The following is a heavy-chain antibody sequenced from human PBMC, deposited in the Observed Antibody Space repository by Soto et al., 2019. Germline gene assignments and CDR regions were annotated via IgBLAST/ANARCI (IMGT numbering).Heavy chain of an antibody. V-gene: IGHV3-66*01. D-gene: IGHD3-22*01. CDR3: ARDYYDSSGFYPGAFDI. J-gene: IGHJ3*02. CDR2: IHDGGST. Sequence: GGSLRLSCAASGSTGSSNYMSWVRQAPGKGLEWVSVIHDGGSTYYADSVKDRFTISRDKSKNTLYLQMNSLRAEDTAVYYCARDYYDSSGFYPGAFDIWGQGTMVTVSS. CDR1: GSTGSSNY.